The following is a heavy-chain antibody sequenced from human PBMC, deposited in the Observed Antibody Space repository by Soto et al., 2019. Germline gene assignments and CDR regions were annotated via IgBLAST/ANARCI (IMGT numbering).Heavy chain of an antibody. Sequence: EVQLVESGGGLVKPGGSLRLSCAASGFTFSSYSMNWVRQAPGKGLEWVSSISSCSSYIYYADSVKGRFTISRDNAKNSLYLQMNSLRAEDTAVYYCARDPGLAGSGGDPSITGKEDFDYWGQGTLVTVSS. CDR1: GFTFSSYS. V-gene: IGHV3-21*01. CDR3: ARDPGLAGSGGDPSITGKEDFDY. CDR2: ISSCSSYI. D-gene: IGHD1-20*01. J-gene: IGHJ4*02.